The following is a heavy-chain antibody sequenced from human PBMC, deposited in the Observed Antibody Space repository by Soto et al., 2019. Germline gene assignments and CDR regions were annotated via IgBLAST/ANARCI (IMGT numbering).Heavy chain of an antibody. CDR1: GVFISSGSYF. CDR3: AKLKMGVTRDTAGDS. D-gene: IGHD1-26*01. J-gene: IGHJ4*02. CDR2: APSSGGR. Sequence: QLQESGTGLVKHSETLSLTCTVSGVFISSGSYFWGWIRHPTGKGPEWIGSAPSSGGRYYTPYVKNRLTISVNKSKNKSSITLHPVTAAVTAVYYCAKLKMGVTRDTAGDSGGQGKLVTGSS. V-gene: IGHV4-39*01.